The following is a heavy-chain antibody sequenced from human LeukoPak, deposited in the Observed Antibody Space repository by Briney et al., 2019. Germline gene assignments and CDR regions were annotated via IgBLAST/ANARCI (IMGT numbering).Heavy chain of an antibody. CDR2: IKKDGSEK. Sequence: GGSLRLSCAASGFTFSNYWMTWVRQAPGKGLEWVATIKKDGSEKYYVDSVKGRFTISRDNAKNSLYLQMNSLRAEDTAVYHCARVQHVRFPMAFDYWGQGTLVTVSS. CDR3: ARVQHVRFPMAFDY. J-gene: IGHJ4*02. D-gene: IGHD3-10*01. V-gene: IGHV3-7*01. CDR1: GFTFSNYW.